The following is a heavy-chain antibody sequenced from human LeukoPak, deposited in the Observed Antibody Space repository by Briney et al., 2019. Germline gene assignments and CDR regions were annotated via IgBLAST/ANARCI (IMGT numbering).Heavy chain of an antibody. J-gene: IGHJ6*03. V-gene: IGHV3-7*01. CDR2: IKQDGSEK. CDR1: GFTFSSYW. D-gene: IGHD1-26*01. Sequence: GGSLRLSCAASGFTFSSYWMSWVRQAPGKGLEWVANIKQDGSEKYYVDSVKGRFTISRDNAKNSLYLQMNGLRAEDTAVYYCAREGRIVGALSFYYYMDVWGKGTTVTVSS. CDR3: AREGRIVGALSFYYYMDV.